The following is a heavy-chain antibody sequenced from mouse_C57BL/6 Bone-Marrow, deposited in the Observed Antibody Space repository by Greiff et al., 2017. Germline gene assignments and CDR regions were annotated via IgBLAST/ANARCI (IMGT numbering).Heavy chain of an antibody. J-gene: IGHJ2*01. Sequence: QVQLQQSGAELARPGASVKLSCKASGYTFTSYGISWVKQRTGQGLEWIGEIYPRRGNPYYNEKFKGKATLTADKSASTAYMELRSLTSEDSAFYFCARRPHGDYLAYWGQGTTLTVFS. V-gene: IGHV1-81*01. CDR2: IYPRRGNP. D-gene: IGHD6-1*01. CDR3: ARRPHGDYLAY. CDR1: GYTFTSYG.